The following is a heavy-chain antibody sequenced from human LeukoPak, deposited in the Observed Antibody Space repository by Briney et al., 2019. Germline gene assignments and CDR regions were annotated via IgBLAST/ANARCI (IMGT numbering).Heavy chain of an antibody. V-gene: IGHV3-23*01. CDR2: ICGSGGST. CDR3: AKDRSCTNDICHGDFDY. CDR1: GFTFSSYA. J-gene: IGHJ4*02. Sequence: GGSLRLSCAASGFTFSSYAVSWVRHAPGKGVEWVSSICGSGGSTYSADPARGRFTISRDNSKNTLSLQMNSLRGRDTPLFNCAKDRSCTNDICHGDFDYWGQGTVVTVSS. D-gene: IGHD2-8*01.